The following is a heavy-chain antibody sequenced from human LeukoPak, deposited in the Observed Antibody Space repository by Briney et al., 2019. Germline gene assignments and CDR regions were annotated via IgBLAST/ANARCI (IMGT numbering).Heavy chain of an antibody. J-gene: IGHJ5*02. Sequence: GGSLRLSCAASGFTFSSYWMHWVRQAPGKGLVWVSRINSDGSSTSYADSVKGRFTISRDNAKNSLYLQMNSLRAEDTAVYYCARDPQATSPAAIRDRWFDPWGQGTLVTVSS. CDR1: GFTFSSYW. V-gene: IGHV3-74*01. D-gene: IGHD2-2*02. CDR3: ARDPQATSPAAIRDRWFDP. CDR2: INSDGSST.